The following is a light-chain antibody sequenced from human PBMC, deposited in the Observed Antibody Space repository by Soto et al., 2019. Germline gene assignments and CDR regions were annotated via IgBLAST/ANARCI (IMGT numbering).Light chain of an antibody. CDR3: QQRNVWPLT. Sequence: EIVLTQSPATLSLSPGERATLSCRASQSVRNYLAWYQQKPGQAPRLLIYDASNRAAGIPGRFSGSGSETDFTLSIRSLEPEDVAVYYCQQRNVWPLTFGQGTKVEIK. CDR2: DAS. CDR1: QSVRNY. V-gene: IGKV3-11*01. J-gene: IGKJ1*01.